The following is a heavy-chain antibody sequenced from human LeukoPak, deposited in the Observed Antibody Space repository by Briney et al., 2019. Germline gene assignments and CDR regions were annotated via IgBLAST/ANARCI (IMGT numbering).Heavy chain of an antibody. CDR2: ISSSSSTI. V-gene: IGHV3-48*01. Sequence: PGGSLRLSCAASGFTFSSYSLNWVRQAPGKGLEWVSYISSSSSTIYYADSVKGRFTISRDNAKNSLYLQMNSLRAEDTAVYYCACSSGWYYFDYWGQGTLVTVSS. CDR1: GFTFSSYS. D-gene: IGHD6-19*01. J-gene: IGHJ4*02. CDR3: ACSSGWYYFDY.